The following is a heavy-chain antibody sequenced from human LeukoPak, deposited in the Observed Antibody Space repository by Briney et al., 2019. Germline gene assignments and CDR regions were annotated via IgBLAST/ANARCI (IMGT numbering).Heavy chain of an antibody. V-gene: IGHV1-46*01. J-gene: IGHJ3*02. D-gene: IGHD3-22*01. CDR2: INPRGGST. CDR1: GYTFTSHF. CDR3: ARVKSYYYDTSDEDAFDI. Sequence: ASVKVSCKASGYTFTSHFMHWVRQAPGQGLEWMGIINPRGGSTSYTQKFQGRVTMTRDTSTSTVYMELSSLRSEDTAVYYYARVKSYYYDTSDEDAFDIWGQGTMVTVSS.